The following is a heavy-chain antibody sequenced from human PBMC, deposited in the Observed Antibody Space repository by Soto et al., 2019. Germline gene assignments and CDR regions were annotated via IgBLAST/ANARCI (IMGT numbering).Heavy chain of an antibody. J-gene: IGHJ4*02. Sequence: QVQLQEAGPGLVKPSQTLSLTCTVSGGSISSGGYYWSWIRQHPGKGLEWIGYIYYSRSTYYNPSLKSRVTKSVDTYKNQFCLKLSSVTAADRAVYYCGRGVIHWGQGTLVTVFS. CDR3: GRGVIH. CDR2: IYYSRST. CDR1: GGSISSGGYY. V-gene: IGHV4-31*03. D-gene: IGHD2-21*01.